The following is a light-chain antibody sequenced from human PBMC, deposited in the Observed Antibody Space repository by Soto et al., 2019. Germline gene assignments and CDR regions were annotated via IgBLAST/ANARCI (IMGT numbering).Light chain of an antibody. Sequence: SQMTQSPSTLSGSVGDRVTITCRASQTISSWLAWYKQKPGKAPKLLIYKASTLKSGVPSRFSGSGSGTEFTLTISSLQPDDFATYYCQQYNSYSEAFGQGTKVELK. J-gene: IGKJ1*01. V-gene: IGKV1-5*03. CDR1: QTISSW. CDR2: KAS. CDR3: QQYNSYSEA.